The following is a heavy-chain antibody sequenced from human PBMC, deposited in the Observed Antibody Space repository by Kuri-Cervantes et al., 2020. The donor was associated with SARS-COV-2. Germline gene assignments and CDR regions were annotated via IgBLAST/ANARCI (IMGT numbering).Heavy chain of an antibody. CDR3: AKDSGILTSYWYFDL. CDR2: IRYDGGNE. D-gene: IGHD3-9*01. CDR1: GFTFGDYA. Sequence: GESLKISCTASGFTFGDYAMSWVRQAPGKGLEWVAFIRYDGGNEYNAGSVEGRFTISRDNSKNTLYLQMDSLRAEDTAVYYCAKDSGILTSYWYFDLWGRGTLVTVSS. V-gene: IGHV3-30*02. J-gene: IGHJ2*01.